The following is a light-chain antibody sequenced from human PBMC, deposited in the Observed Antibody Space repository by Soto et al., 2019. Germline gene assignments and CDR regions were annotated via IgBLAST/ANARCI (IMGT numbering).Light chain of an antibody. V-gene: IGLV1-40*01. CDR3: QSYDSSLRGVV. Sequence: QLVLTQPPSVSGAPGQGVTISCTGSSSNIGAGSDVHWYQQLPGTAPKLLISNDNSRPSGVPDRFSGSKSGTSASLAITGLQAEDEADYYCQSYDSSLRGVVFGGGTKVTVL. J-gene: IGLJ2*01. CDR1: SSNIGAGSD. CDR2: NDN.